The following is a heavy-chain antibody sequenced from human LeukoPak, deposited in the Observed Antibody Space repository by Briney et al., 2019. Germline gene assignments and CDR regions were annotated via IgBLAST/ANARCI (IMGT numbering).Heavy chain of an antibody. V-gene: IGHV3-7*01. CDR1: GFTFNTYW. J-gene: IGHJ4*02. CDR3: ARDTKAGYFDL. CDR2: IKEDGTRD. Sequence: GSLRLSCAASGFTFNTYWMSWVRQAPGKGLEWLANIKEDGTRDYYVESMKGRFTISKDNAKNSLYLQVKSLRAEDTAVYYCARDTKAGYFDLWGQGTLVTVSS.